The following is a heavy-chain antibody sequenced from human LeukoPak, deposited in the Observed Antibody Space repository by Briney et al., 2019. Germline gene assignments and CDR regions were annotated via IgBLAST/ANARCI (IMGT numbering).Heavy chain of an antibody. D-gene: IGHD3-9*01. CDR3: ARHSRSTTYYDILTGYLDY. J-gene: IGHJ4*02. Sequence: PSETLSLTCTVSGGSISSYYWSWIRQPPGKGLEWIGYIYYSGSTNYNPSLKSRVTISVDTSKNQFSLKLSSVTAADTAVYYCARHSRSTTYYDILTGYLDYWGQGTLVTVSS. V-gene: IGHV4-59*08. CDR2: IYYSGST. CDR1: GGSISSYY.